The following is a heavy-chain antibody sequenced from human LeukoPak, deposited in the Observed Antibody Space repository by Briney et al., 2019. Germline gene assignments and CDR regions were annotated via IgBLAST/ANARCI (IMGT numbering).Heavy chain of an antibody. CDR1: GYTFTGYY. V-gene: IGHV1-2*02. CDR2: INPNSGGT. J-gene: IGHJ4*02. Sequence: ASVKVSCKASGYTFTGYYMYWVRQAPGQGLEWMGWINPNSGGTNYAQKFQGRVTMTRDTSISTAYMELSRLRSDDTAVYYCARSSLRYFDWLPNFDYWGQGTLATVSS. D-gene: IGHD3-9*01. CDR3: ARSSLRYFDWLPNFDY.